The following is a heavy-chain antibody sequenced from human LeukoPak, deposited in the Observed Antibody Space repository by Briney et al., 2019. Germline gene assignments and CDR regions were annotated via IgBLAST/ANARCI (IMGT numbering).Heavy chain of an antibody. Sequence: PGGSLRLSCAASGFTVSSNYMSWVRQAPGKGLEWVSVIYSGSSTYYADSVKGRFTISRDNSKNTLYLQMNSLRAEDTAVYYCAKDPPARVTPGYWGQGTLVTVSS. CDR1: GFTVSSNY. CDR2: IYSGSST. CDR3: AKDPPARVTPGY. V-gene: IGHV3-53*01. J-gene: IGHJ4*02. D-gene: IGHD7-27*01.